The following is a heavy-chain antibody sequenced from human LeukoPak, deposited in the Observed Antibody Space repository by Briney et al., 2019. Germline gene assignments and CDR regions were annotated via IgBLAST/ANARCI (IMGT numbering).Heavy chain of an antibody. CDR2: IWFDGSNK. V-gene: IGHV3-33*01. Sequence: GGSLRLSCAASGFTFSSYGMHWVRQAPGKGLEWVSVIWFDGSNKYYADSVKGRFTISRDNSKNTLYLQMNSLRAEDTAVYYCARDRDWGCSYCSYWGQGTLVTVSS. CDR3: ARDRDWGCSYCSY. CDR1: GFTFSSYG. J-gene: IGHJ4*02. D-gene: IGHD7-27*01.